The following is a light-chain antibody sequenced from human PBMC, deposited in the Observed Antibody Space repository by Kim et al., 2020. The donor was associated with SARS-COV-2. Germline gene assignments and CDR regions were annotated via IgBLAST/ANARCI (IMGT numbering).Light chain of an antibody. CDR3: CSCAGSRTYVV. J-gene: IGLJ2*01. Sequence: ALTTACAGHSSDICSNNLGSGYHQPPGKAPKLLLYEDSQRPSGVSNRFSGSKSGNPASLTISGLQAEDEADYYCCSCAGSRTYVVFGGGTQLTVL. CDR2: EDS. CDR1: SSDICSNNL. V-gene: IGLV2-23*01.